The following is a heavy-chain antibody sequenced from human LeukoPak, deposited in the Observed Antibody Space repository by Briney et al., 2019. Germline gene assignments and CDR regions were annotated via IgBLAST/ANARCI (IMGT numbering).Heavy chain of an antibody. CDR3: AREGGSTVVTTWFGP. J-gene: IGHJ5*02. V-gene: IGHV1-8*01. CDR2: MNPNSGNT. CDR1: GYTFTSYD. Sequence: ASVKVSCKASGYTFTSYDINWVRQATGQGLEWMGWMNPNSGNTGYAQKFQGRVNMTRNTSISTAYMELSSLRSEDTAVYYCAREGGSTVVTTWFGPWGQGTLVTVSS. D-gene: IGHD4-23*01.